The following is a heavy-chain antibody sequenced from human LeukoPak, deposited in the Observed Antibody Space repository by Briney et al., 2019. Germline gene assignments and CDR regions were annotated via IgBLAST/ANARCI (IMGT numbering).Heavy chain of an antibody. CDR2: IHYSGST. D-gene: IGHD6-19*01. V-gene: IGHV4-59*02. CDR1: GGSVSGYY. CDR3: ARGGSKQWLVDDS. J-gene: IGHJ4*02. Sequence: SETLSLTCTVSGGSVSGYYWSWIRQPPGKGLEWIGYIHYSGSTNYNPSLKSRVTISVDTSKNQFSLKLSSVTAADTAIYYCARGGSKQWLVDDSWGQGTLVAVSS.